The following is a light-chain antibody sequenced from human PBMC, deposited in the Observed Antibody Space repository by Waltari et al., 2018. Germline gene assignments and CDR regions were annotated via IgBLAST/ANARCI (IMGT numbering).Light chain of an antibody. V-gene: IGKV2-24*01. Sequence: DVVMTQTPLSSPVTLGQPASISCRSSQSLVHRDGSTYFSLLQQRPGQPPRLLIYKISNRVSGVPDRFSGSGAETDFTLTISRVEPEDVGIYYCMQSTHLPWTFGQGTKVEIK. CDR3: MQSTHLPWT. CDR1: QSLVHRDGSTY. J-gene: IGKJ1*01. CDR2: KIS.